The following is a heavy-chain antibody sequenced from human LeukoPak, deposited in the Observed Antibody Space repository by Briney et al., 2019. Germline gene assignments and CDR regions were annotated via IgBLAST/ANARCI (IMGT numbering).Heavy chain of an antibody. Sequence: SETLSLTCTVSGGSISSSYWSWIRQPPGKGLEWIGYIYYSGSTTYNPSLKSRVTISVDTSKNQFSLKLSSVTAADTAVYYCARNLYSSSLDYWGQGTLATVSS. D-gene: IGHD6-13*01. J-gene: IGHJ4*02. CDR1: GGSISSSY. CDR2: IYYSGST. V-gene: IGHV4-59*08. CDR3: ARNLYSSSLDY.